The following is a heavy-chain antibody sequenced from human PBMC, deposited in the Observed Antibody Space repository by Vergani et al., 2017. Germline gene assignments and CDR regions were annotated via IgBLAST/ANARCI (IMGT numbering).Heavy chain of an antibody. J-gene: IGHJ4*02. CDR3: ASKTTARPPYFDY. CDR1: GGSFSGYY. D-gene: IGHD6-6*01. Sequence: QVQLQQWGAGLLKPSETLSLTCAVYGGSFSGYYWGWIRQPPGKGLEWIGSIYYSGSTNYNPSLKSRVTISVDKSKNQFSLKLSSVTAADTAVYYCASKTTARPPYFDYWGQGTLVTVSS. CDR2: IYYSGST. V-gene: IGHV4-34*01.